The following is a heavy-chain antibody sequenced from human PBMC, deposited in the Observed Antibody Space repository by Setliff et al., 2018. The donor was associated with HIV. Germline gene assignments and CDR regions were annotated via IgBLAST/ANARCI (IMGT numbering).Heavy chain of an antibody. Sequence: SVKVSCKASGDIFNNNAINWVRQAPGQGLEWMGRIIPIFGLANYARKFQGRVTITADKSTSTAYLELSSLRSEDTAVYYCARGEKRFLEWLPLDYYYYYYMDVWGKGITVTVSS. J-gene: IGHJ6*03. CDR3: ARGEKRFLEWLPLDYYYYYYMDV. V-gene: IGHV1-69*04. D-gene: IGHD3-3*01. CDR2: IIPIFGLA. CDR1: GDIFNNNA.